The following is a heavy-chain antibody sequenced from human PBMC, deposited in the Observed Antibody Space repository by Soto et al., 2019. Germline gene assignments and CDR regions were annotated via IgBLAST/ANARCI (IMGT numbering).Heavy chain of an antibody. D-gene: IGHD3-3*01. Sequence: SETLSLTCTVSGGSISSYYWSWIRQPPGKGLEWIGYIYYSGSTNYNPSLKSRVTISVDTSKNQFSLKLSSVTAADTAVYYCARDSNREYYDFWSGYYYGMDVWGQGTTVTVSS. J-gene: IGHJ6*02. V-gene: IGHV4-59*01. CDR2: IYYSGST. CDR1: GGSISSYY. CDR3: ARDSNREYYDFWSGYYYGMDV.